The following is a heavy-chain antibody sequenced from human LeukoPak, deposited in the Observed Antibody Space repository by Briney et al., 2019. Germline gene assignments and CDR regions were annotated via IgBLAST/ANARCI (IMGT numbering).Heavy chain of an antibody. D-gene: IGHD3-16*01. CDR2: IYSDGRT. J-gene: IGHJ6*03. CDR3: ARVGGGGWDYYYYMDV. V-gene: IGHV3-53*01. Sequence: GGSLRLSCAASGFTVSNKYMTWVRQAPGKGLEWVSLIYSDGRTYYADSVKGRCTISRDNSKNTLYLQMNSLRAEDMAVYYCARVGGGGWDYYYYMDVWGKGTTVTISS. CDR1: GFTVSNKY.